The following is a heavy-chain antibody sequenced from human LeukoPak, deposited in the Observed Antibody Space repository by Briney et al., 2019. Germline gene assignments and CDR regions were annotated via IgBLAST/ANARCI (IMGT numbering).Heavy chain of an antibody. CDR3: ARAENNWFDP. V-gene: IGHV4-59*01. Sequence: SETLSLTCTVSGGSISSYYWSWIRQPPGKGLEWIGYIYHSGSTNYNPSLKSRVTISVDTSKNQFSLKLSSVTAADTAVYYCARAENNWFDPWGQGTLVTVSS. J-gene: IGHJ5*02. CDR1: GGSISSYY. CDR2: IYHSGST.